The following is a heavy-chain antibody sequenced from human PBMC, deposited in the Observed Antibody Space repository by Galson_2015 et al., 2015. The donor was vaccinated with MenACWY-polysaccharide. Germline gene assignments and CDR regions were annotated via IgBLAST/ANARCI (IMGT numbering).Heavy chain of an antibody. J-gene: IGHJ4*02. D-gene: IGHD3/OR15-3a*01. Sequence: SLRLSCAASGFTFGHYNMHWVRQAPGKGPEWMAVMAYEGSDTFYADSVKGRFTISRDNSKSTLYLQLNSLRAEDTAVYYCAKDQGGCYYDFWRGSKGVLVDWGQGTLVTVSS. CDR2: MAYEGSDT. V-gene: IGHV3-30*18. CDR1: GFTFGHYN. CDR3: AKDQGGCYYDFWRGSKGVLVD.